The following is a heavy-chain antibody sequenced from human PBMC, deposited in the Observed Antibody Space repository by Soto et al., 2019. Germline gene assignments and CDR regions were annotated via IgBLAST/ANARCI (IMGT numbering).Heavy chain of an antibody. CDR3: ARVVPNYYDSSGYYYDTYFDY. V-gene: IGHV4-59*01. D-gene: IGHD3-22*01. Sequence: SETLSLTCTVSGGSISSYYWSWIRQPPGKGLEWIGYIYYSGSTNYNPSLKSRVTISVDTSKNQFSLKLSAVTAADTAVYYCARVVPNYYDSSGYYYDTYFDYWGQGTLVTVSS. CDR2: IYYSGST. J-gene: IGHJ4*02. CDR1: GGSISSYY.